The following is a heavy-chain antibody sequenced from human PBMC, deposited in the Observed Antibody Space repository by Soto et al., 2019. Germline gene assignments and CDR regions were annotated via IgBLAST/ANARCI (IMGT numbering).Heavy chain of an antibody. CDR2: ISAYNGNT. CDR1: GGTFSSYA. J-gene: IGHJ6*02. Sequence: ASVKVSCKASGGTFSSYAISWVRQAPGQGLEWMGWISAYNGNTNYAQKLQGRVTMTTDTSTSTAYMELRSLRSDDTAVYYCARDLLLVRGVIRHYYGMDVWGQGTTVTVSS. D-gene: IGHD3-10*01. V-gene: IGHV1-18*01. CDR3: ARDLLLVRGVIRHYYGMDV.